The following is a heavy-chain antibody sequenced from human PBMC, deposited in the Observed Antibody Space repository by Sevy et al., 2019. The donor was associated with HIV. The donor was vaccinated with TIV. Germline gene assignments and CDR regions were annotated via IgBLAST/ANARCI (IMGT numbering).Heavy chain of an antibody. CDR1: GYTFIDEY. CDR3: ARDAGGGTTNSGMDV. V-gene: IGHV1-2*06. CDR2: VYPNSGGT. J-gene: IGHJ6*02. Sequence: ASVKVSCKASGYTFIDEYLHWVRQAPGQGLEWMGRVYPNSGGTNYAQRFQGRDTMTRDTSISTAYMELSRLRSDDTAVYYCARDAGGGTTNSGMDVWGQGTTVTVSS. D-gene: IGHD1-7*01.